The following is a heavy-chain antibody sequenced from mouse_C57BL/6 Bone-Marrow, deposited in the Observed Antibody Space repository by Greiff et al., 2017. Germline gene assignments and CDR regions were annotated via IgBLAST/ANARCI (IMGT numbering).Heavy chain of an antibody. CDR2: IYPGDGDT. V-gene: IGHV1-80*01. Sequence: VQLQQSGAELVKPGASVKISCKASGYAFSSYWMNWVKQRPGKGLEWIGQIYPGDGDTNYNGKFKGKATLTADKYSSTAYMQLSSLTSEDSAVYFCARRRLLRYYYAMDYWGQGTSVTVSS. D-gene: IGHD1-1*01. CDR1: GYAFSSYW. J-gene: IGHJ4*01. CDR3: ARRRLLRYYYAMDY.